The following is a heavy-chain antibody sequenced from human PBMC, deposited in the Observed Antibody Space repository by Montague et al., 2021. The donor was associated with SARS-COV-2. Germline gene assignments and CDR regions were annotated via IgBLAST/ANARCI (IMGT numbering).Heavy chain of an antibody. Sequence: SLRLSCAASGFTFSSYSMYWVRQAPGKGLEWVAVISSDGINKYFPDSVRGRFTISRDNSNNTVFLKMSSLRPEDTAVYYCARPGVQNNGWYLSYFEYWGQGSLVTVST. J-gene: IGHJ4*02. V-gene: IGHV3-30*04. CDR2: ISSDGINK. CDR3: ARPGVQNNGWYLSYFEY. D-gene: IGHD6-19*01. CDR1: GFTFSSYS.